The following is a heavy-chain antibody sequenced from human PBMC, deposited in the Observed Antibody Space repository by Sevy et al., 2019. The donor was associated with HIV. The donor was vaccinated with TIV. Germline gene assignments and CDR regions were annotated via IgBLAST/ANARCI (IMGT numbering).Heavy chain of an antibody. J-gene: IGHJ6*02. CDR3: ANRPVQSGLSGGGANYSSDV. Sequence: GGSLRLSCAASGFPFSNYAMSWIRQAPGKGLEWVSTLIGGGSRTYYADSVTGRFTISTDNSTNTLYIQMNSLRADETAIYHCANRPVQSGLSGGGANYSSDVCGHGTTVTVSS. CDR1: GFPFSNYA. D-gene: IGHD4-4*01. V-gene: IGHV3-23*01. CDR2: LIGGGSRT.